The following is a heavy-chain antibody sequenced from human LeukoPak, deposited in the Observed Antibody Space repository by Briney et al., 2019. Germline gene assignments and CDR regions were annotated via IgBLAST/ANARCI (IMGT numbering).Heavy chain of an antibody. D-gene: IGHD2-15*01. Sequence: GGSLRLSCAASGFTFSNNWMHWVREAPGKGLVWVSRIKSDGSSTGYADSVKGRFTISRDNAKNTLYLQMNSLRVEDTAVYYCVRGGGSTCYNWGQGTLVTVSS. V-gene: IGHV3-74*01. CDR3: VRGGGSTCYN. CDR2: IKSDGSST. CDR1: GFTFSNNW. J-gene: IGHJ4*02.